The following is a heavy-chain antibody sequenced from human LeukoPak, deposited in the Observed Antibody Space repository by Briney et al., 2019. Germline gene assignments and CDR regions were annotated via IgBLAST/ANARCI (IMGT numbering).Heavy chain of an antibody. J-gene: IGHJ6*02. D-gene: IGHD2-2*01. CDR3: ARHRGTTSTTGALYYYYGMDV. CDR2: IQTGDSKT. Sequence: GESLKISCKGSGYSFTSYWIAWVCQMPGKGPEWMGIIQTGDSKTRYSPSLQGQVTISADKSISTAYLRWSSLKATDTAIYYCARHRGTTSTTGALYYYYGMDVWGQGTRSPSP. CDR1: GYSFTSYW. V-gene: IGHV5-51*01.